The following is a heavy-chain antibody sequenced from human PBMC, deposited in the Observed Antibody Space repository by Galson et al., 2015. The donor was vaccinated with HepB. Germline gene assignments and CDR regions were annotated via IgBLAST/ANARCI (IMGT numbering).Heavy chain of an antibody. CDR2: ISVSGSST. J-gene: IGHJ6*02. Sequence: SLRLSCAASGFSFSSYAMNWVRQAPGKGLEWVSGISVSGSSTNYADSVKGRFTVSRDNSKNTLYLQMNSLRAEDTAVYYCAKDRSLYIMDVWGQGTTVTVSS. CDR1: GFSFSSYA. V-gene: IGHV3-23*01. CDR3: AKDRSLYIMDV. D-gene: IGHD4-11*01.